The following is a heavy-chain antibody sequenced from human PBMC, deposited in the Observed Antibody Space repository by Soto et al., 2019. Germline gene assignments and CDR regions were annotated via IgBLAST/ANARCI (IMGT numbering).Heavy chain of an antibody. CDR2: IDPSDSQT. CDR1: GYSFAGYW. CDR3: ARQIYDADTGPNFKYYFES. V-gene: IGHV5-10-1*01. J-gene: IGHJ4*02. Sequence: GESLEISCKGSGYSFAGYWITWVRQKPGKGLEWMGRIDPSDSQTYYSPSFRGHVTISVTKSITTVFLQWSSLRASDTAMYYCARQIYDADTGPNFKYYFESWGQGTPVTVSS. D-gene: IGHD5-18*01.